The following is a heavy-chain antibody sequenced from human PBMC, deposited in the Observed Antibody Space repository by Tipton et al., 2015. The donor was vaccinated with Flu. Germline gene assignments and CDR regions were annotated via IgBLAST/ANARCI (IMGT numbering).Heavy chain of an antibody. V-gene: IGHV4-39*07. J-gene: IGHJ4*01. CDR1: GGSISSSNYY. CDR2: IYYSGST. Sequence: TLSLTCTVSGGSISSSNYYWGWIRQPPGKGLEWIGSIYYSGSTYYNPSLKSRVTISVDTSRNQFSLKLSSVTAADTAVYYCASKVANWGVWEPLDYWGHGTLVTVSS. D-gene: IGHD7-27*01. CDR3: ASKVANWGVWEPLDY.